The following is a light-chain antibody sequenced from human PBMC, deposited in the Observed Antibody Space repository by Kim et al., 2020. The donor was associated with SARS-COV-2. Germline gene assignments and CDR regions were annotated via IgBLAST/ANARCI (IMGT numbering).Light chain of an antibody. CDR3: NSRPRDWV. CDR2: GKN. CDR1: SLRSYY. J-gene: IGLJ3*02. Sequence: SSELTQDPAVSVALGQTVRITCQGDSLRSYYASWYQQKPGQAPVLVIYGKNNRPSGIPDRFSGSSSGNTASLTITGAQAEDEADYYCNSRPRDWVFGGGTQLTVL. V-gene: IGLV3-19*01.